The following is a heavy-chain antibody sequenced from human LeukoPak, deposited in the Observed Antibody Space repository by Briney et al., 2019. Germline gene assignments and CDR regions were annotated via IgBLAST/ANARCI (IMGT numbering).Heavy chain of an antibody. Sequence: GGSLRLSCAASGFTVSSNYMSWVRQAPGKGLGWVSIIYSGGSTYYADSVKGRFTISRDNSKNTLYLQMNSLRPEDTAVYYCAREGVNSPDDTFDIWGQGTMVTVSS. J-gene: IGHJ3*02. V-gene: IGHV3-53*05. CDR2: IYSGGST. CDR1: GFTVSSNY. CDR3: AREGVNSPDDTFDI. D-gene: IGHD3-3*01.